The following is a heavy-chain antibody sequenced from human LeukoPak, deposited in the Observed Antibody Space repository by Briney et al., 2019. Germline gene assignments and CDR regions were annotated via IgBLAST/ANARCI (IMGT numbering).Heavy chain of an antibody. Sequence: SGGSLRLSCAASGFTFSSYGMHWVRQAPGKGLEWVAVIWYDGSNKYYADSVKGRFTISRDNSKNTLYLQMNSLRAEDTAVYYCTKDRSGREQWLVFDYWGQGTLVTVSS. CDR2: IWYDGSNK. CDR1: GFTFSSYG. J-gene: IGHJ4*02. CDR3: TKDRSGREQWLVFDY. D-gene: IGHD6-19*01. V-gene: IGHV3-30*02.